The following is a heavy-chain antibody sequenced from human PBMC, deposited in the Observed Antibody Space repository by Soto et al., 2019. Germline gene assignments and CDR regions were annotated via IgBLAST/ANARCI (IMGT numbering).Heavy chain of an antibody. D-gene: IGHD3-10*01. CDR1: GFTFRTYA. CDR2: TSTSGGST. CDR3: AKDQAEGGFTYGFFHYYGLDV. Sequence: GGSLRLSCAASGFTFRTYAMSWVRQAPGRGLEWVSATSTSGGSTYYADSVKGRFTVSRDNSKNTLHLQMNSLRAEDTAVYYCAKDQAEGGFTYGFFHYYGLDVWGQGTTVTSP. J-gene: IGHJ6*02. V-gene: IGHV3-23*01.